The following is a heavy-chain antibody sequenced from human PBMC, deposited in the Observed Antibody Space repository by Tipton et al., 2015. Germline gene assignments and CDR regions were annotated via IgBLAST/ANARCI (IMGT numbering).Heavy chain of an antibody. D-gene: IGHD2-21*01. Sequence: SLRLSCAASGFTFSSYWMHWVRQPPGKGPVWVSRINTDGSSTNYADSVKGRFTISRDNAKNTLHLQMNSLRAEDTAVYYCAKCRLPFYYYYGMDVWGQGTTVTVSS. CDR3: AKCRLPFYYYYGMDV. J-gene: IGHJ6*02. CDR2: INTDGSST. V-gene: IGHV3-74*01. CDR1: GFTFSSYW.